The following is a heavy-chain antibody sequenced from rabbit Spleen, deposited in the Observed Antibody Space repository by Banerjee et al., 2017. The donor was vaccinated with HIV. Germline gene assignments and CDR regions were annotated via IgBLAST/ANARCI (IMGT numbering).Heavy chain of an antibody. D-gene: IGHD2-1*01. J-gene: IGHJ4*01. CDR3: ARDDYLTSFGL. Sequence: EESGGDLVKPGASLTLTCTASGFSFSSYYWICWVRQAPGKGPEWIACIYNGDGTTHYASWVNGRFTITRSTSLNTVTLQMTSLTAADTATYFCARDDYLTSFGLWGQGTLVTVS. CDR2: IYNGDGTT. CDR1: GFSFSSYY. V-gene: IGHV1S47*01.